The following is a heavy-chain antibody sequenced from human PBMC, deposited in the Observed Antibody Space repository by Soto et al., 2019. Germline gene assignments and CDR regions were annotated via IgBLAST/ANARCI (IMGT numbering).Heavy chain of an antibody. CDR2: INHTGNT. CDR1: GGSFSGYY. Sequence: SETLSLTCAVYGGSFSGYYWSWIRQPRGKGLEWIGEINHTGNTNYNPSLESRVTISIDTSKNQFSLKLTSVTAADTAVYFYVRDVGFDRRYFDYWGQGIPVTVSS. D-gene: IGHD3-22*01. V-gene: IGHV4-34*01. CDR3: VRDVGFDRRYFDY. J-gene: IGHJ4*02.